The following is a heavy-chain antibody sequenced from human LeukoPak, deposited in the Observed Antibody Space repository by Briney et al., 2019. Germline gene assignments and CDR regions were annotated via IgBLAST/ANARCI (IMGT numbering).Heavy chain of an antibody. CDR1: GGSFSGDY. D-gene: IGHD6-13*01. Sequence: PSETLSLTCAVYGGSFSGDYWSWIRQPPGKGLEWIGEINHSGSTNYNPSLKSRVTISVDTSKNQFSLKLSSVTAADTAVYYCARVPALVYSFDYWGQGTLVTVSS. CDR2: INHSGST. CDR3: ARVPALVYSFDY. V-gene: IGHV4-34*01. J-gene: IGHJ4*02.